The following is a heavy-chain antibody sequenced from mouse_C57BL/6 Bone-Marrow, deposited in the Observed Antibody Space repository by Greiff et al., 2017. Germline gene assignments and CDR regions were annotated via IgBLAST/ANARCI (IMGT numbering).Heavy chain of an antibody. CDR3: ARPGMPGGFDY. CDR2: IYPGDGDT. J-gene: IGHJ2*01. V-gene: IGHV1-82*01. D-gene: IGHD2-10*02. CDR1: GYAFSSSW. Sequence: QVQLQQSGPELVKPGASVKISCKASGYAFSSSWMNWVKQRPGTGLEWIGRIYPGDGDTNYNGKFKGKATLTADKSSSTAYMQLSSLTSEDSAVYFCARPGMPGGFDYWGQGTTLTVSS.